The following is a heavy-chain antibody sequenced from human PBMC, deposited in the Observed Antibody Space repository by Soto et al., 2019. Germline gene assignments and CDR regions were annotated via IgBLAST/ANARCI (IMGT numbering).Heavy chain of an antibody. J-gene: IGHJ4*02. CDR3: AREMATRSPFDY. CDR2: INHSGST. V-gene: IGHV4-34*01. CDR1: GGSFSGYY. D-gene: IGHD5-12*01. Sequence: QVQLQQWGAGLLKPSETLSLTCAVYGGSFSGYYWSWIRQPPGKGLEWIGEINHSGSTNYNPSLNSRVTISVDTPKNQFSLKLSSVTAADTAVYYCAREMATRSPFDYWGQGTLVTVSS.